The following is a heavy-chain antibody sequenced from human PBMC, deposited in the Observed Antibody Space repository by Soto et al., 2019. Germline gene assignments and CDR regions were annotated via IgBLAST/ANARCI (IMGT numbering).Heavy chain of an antibody. V-gene: IGHV4-59*01. CDR3: ASVTFGGVVLAH. CDR2: IYFNGNT. Sequence: SESLSLTCSVSADSFSKYYWTWIRQPPGEGLEWIGYIYFNGNTNYNPSLKGRVTISIDTSKKQFSLNLSSVTAADTAVYYCASVTFGGVVLAHWGQGTLVTVSS. CDR1: ADSFSKYY. D-gene: IGHD3-16*01. J-gene: IGHJ4*02.